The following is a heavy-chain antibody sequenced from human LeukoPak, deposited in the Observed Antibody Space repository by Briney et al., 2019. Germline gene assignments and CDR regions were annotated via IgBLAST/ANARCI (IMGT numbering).Heavy chain of an antibody. D-gene: IGHD3-3*01. V-gene: IGHV1-69*05. Sequence: SVKVSCKASGGTFSSYAISWVRQAPGQGLEWMGGIIPIFGTANYAQKFQGRVTITTDESTSTAYMELSSLRSEDTAVYYCARDHRITIFGVDTPEGMAFDIWGQGTMATVSS. CDR1: GGTFSSYA. CDR3: ARDHRITIFGVDTPEGMAFDI. CDR2: IIPIFGTA. J-gene: IGHJ3*02.